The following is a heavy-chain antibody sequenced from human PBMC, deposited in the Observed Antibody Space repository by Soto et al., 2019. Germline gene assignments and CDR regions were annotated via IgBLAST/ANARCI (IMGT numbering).Heavy chain of an antibody. J-gene: IGHJ6*02. V-gene: IGHV5-51*01. Sequence: GESLKISCQGSGYSFASYWIGWLRQMPGKDLEWMGLIYPGDSDTRYSPSFQGQVTISADKSLRTAYLQWTSLKASDTALYYCARTRSFTLGFYYDGMDGWGQGTTVTVS. D-gene: IGHD6-6*01. CDR3: ARTRSFTLGFYYDGMDG. CDR2: IYPGDSDT. CDR1: GYSFASYW.